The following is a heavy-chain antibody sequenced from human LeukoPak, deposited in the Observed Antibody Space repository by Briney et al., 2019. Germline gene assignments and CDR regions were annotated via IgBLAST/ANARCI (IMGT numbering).Heavy chain of an antibody. D-gene: IGHD3-22*01. J-gene: IGHJ3*02. CDR3: AGPGVHYYDSSGYYSDAFDI. CDR1: GYTFTGYY. Sequence: ASVKVSCKASGYTFTGYYMHWVRQAPGQGLEWKGWINPNSGGTNYAQKFQGRVTMTRDTSISTAYMELSRLRSDDTAVYYCAGPGVHYYDSSGYYSDAFDIWGQGTMVTVSS. CDR2: INPNSGGT. V-gene: IGHV1-2*02.